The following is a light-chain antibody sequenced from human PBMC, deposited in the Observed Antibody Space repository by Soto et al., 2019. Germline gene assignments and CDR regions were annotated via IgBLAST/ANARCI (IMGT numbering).Light chain of an antibody. J-gene: IGKJ2*01. V-gene: IGKV3-15*01. Sequence: MTQSPSFVSSSIGDRVTLSCRASQNIRSSLAWYQQRPGQAPRLLIYDASTRATGIPPRFSGGGSGTEFTVTISSLQSEDFAIYYCQQYDIWPPYTFGQGTKVDIK. CDR3: QQYDIWPPYT. CDR2: DAS. CDR1: QNIRSS.